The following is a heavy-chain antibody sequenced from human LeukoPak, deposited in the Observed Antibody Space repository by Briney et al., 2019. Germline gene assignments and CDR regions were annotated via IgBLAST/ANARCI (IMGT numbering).Heavy chain of an antibody. CDR1: GGSFSGYY. D-gene: IGHD3-10*01. CDR2: INHSGST. J-gene: IGHJ6*02. V-gene: IGHV4-34*01. CDR3: ARARVRPAAYYYYYCGMDV. Sequence: SETLSLTCAVYGGSFSGYYWSWIRQPPGKGLEWIGEINHSGSTNYNPSLKSRVTISVDTSKNQFSLKLSSVTAADTAVYYCARARVRPAAYYYYYCGMDVWGQGTTVTVSS.